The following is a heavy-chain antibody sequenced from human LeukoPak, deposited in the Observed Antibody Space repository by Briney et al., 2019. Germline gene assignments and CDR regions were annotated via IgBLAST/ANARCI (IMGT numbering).Heavy chain of an antibody. CDR3: ARHCSGGSCYPTSWFDP. CDR2: IYPDDSDT. D-gene: IGHD2-15*01. CDR1: GYSFTSYW. Sequence: GESLKISCKGSGYSFTSYWIGWVRQMPGKGLEWMGIIYPDDSDTRYSPSFQGQVTISADKSISTAYLQWSSLKASDTAMYYCARHCSGGSCYPTSWFDPWGQGTLVTVSS. J-gene: IGHJ5*02. V-gene: IGHV5-51*01.